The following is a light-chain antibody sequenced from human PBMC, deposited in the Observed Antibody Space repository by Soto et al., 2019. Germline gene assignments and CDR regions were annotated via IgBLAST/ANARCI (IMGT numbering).Light chain of an antibody. CDR3: LHYGRSRYT. J-gene: IGKJ2*01. CDR1: QSVSSSY. V-gene: IGKV3-20*01. Sequence: EIVLTQSPGTLSLSLGERGTLSCRASQSVSSSYLAWYQQTPGQAPRLLIYGASSRATGIPDRFSGSGSGTDFTLTISRLEPEDFAVYYCLHYGRSRYTFGQGTKLEIK. CDR2: GAS.